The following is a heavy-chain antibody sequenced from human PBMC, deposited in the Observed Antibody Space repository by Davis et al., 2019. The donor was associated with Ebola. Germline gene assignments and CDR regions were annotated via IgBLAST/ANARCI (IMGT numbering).Heavy chain of an antibody. V-gene: IGHV3-7*03. J-gene: IGHJ4*02. D-gene: IGHD6-19*01. CDR2: IKGDGSVK. Sequence: GESLKISCTASGFTFSHHGMHWGRQAPGKGLEWVAHIKGDGSVKDYVDSVKGRFTISRDNAKNSLYLQMNSLRVEDTAIYYCVRDGWGSLFDYWGQGTLVTVSS. CDR3: VRDGWGSLFDY. CDR1: GFTFSHHG.